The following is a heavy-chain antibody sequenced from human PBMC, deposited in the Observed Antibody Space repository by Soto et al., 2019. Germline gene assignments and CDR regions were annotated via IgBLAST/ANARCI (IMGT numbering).Heavy chain of an antibody. CDR3: ARVVVVAATPDY. V-gene: IGHV4-31*03. J-gene: IGHJ4*02. D-gene: IGHD2-15*01. CDR2: IYYSGST. Sequence: PSETLSLTCTVSGGSISSGGYYWSWIRQHPGKGLEWIGYIYYSGSTYYNPSLKSRVTISVDTSKNQFSLKLSSVTAADTAVYYCARVVVVAATPDYWGQGTLVTVSS. CDR1: GGSISSGGYY.